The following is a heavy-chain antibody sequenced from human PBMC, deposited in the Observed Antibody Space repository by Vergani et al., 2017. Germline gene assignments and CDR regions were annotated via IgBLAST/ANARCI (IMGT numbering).Heavy chain of an antibody. V-gene: IGHV1-69*01. CDR2: IIPIFGTA. Sequence: QVQLVQSGAEVKKPGSSVKVSCKASGGTFSSYAISWVRQAPGQGLEWMGGIIPIFGTANYAQKFQGRVTITADESTSTAYMELSSLRSEDTAVYYCARVEKDTAMVTGYYYYGMDVWGQGTTVTVSS. CDR3: ARVEKDTAMVTGYYYYGMDV. J-gene: IGHJ6*02. D-gene: IGHD5-18*01. CDR1: GGTFSSYA.